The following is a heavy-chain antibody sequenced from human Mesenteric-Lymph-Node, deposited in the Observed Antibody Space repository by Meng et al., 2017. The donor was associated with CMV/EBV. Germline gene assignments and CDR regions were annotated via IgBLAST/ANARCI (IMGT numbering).Heavy chain of an antibody. CDR1: GFTFRSYT. J-gene: IGHJ6*02. CDR3: ARRGPFVTDYYYFGMDI. Sequence: GGSLRLSCAASGFTFRSYTMHWVRQAPGKGLEWVAGTSFDGGNKYYTDSVKGRFTISRDNSKNTLYLQMNSLRGEDTALYYCARRGPFVTDYYYFGMDIWGQGTTVTVSS. CDR2: TSFDGGNK. V-gene: IGHV3-30-3*01. D-gene: IGHD2-21*02.